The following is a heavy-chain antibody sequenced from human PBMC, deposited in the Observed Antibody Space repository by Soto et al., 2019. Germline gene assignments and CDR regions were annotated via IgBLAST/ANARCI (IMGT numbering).Heavy chain of an antibody. CDR1: GYTFTNYG. V-gene: IGHV1-18*01. CDR3: ERRQLVSWGPFDY. Sequence: QVQLVQSGAEVKKPGASVKVSCKASGYTFTNYGLSWVRQAPGQGLEWMGWINPYNGNTDYAQKVQGRVTMTTDTSTTTAFMELRSLRSDDTDVYHGERRQLVSWGPFDYWGQGTLVTVSS. J-gene: IGHJ4*02. CDR2: INPYNGNT. D-gene: IGHD6-6*01.